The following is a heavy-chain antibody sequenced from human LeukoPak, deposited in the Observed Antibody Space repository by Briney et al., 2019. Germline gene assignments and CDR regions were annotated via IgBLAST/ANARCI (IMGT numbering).Heavy chain of an antibody. CDR2: IYWNDDK. Sequence: SGPTLVNPTQTLTLTCTFSGLSLSTSGVGVGWIRQPPGKALEWLELIYWNDDKRYSPSLKSRLTVTKDASKNQVVLTKTNMDPADTATYYCAHKYKIAAPGTPRDGAFDIWGQGTVVTVSS. J-gene: IGHJ3*02. D-gene: IGHD6-13*01. CDR3: AHKYKIAAPGTPRDGAFDI. V-gene: IGHV2-5*01. CDR1: GLSLSTSGVG.